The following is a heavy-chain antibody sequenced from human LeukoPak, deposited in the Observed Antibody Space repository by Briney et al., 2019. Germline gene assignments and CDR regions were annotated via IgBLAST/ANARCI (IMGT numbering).Heavy chain of an antibody. CDR2: IFPDDSDT. V-gene: IGHV5-51*01. D-gene: IGHD4-17*01. CDR3: ARHYGDYGSSDY. Sequence: GESLKISCRFSGFDFTRDWIGWVRLMPGKGLEWMGIIFPDDSDTRYSPSFQGQVTLSADKSTSTAYLQWSSLKASDTAMYYCARHYGDYGSSDYWGQGTLVTVSS. CDR1: GFDFTRDW. J-gene: IGHJ4*02.